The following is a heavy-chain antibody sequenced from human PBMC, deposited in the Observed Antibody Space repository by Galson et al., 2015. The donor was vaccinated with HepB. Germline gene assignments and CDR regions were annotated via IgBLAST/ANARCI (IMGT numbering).Heavy chain of an antibody. CDR1: EFTFSDYW. Sequence: LRLSCAASEFTFSDYWMHWVRQAPGTGLVWVSRINSDGGSLTYADSVRGRFTISRDNVKNTLYLQMNSLRVEDTAVYYCARGLYASGNYFDFWGQGALVTVSS. J-gene: IGHJ4*02. D-gene: IGHD5/OR15-5a*01. V-gene: IGHV3-74*03. CDR2: INSDGGSL. CDR3: ARGLYASGNYFDF.